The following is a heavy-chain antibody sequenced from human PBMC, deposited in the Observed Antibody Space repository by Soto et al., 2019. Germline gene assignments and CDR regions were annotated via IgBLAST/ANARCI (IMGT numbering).Heavy chain of an antibody. CDR1: GFTVSSNY. Sequence: EVQLVETGGGLIQPGGSLRLSCAASGFTVSSNYMSWVRQAPGKGLEWVSVIYSGGSTYYADSVKGRFTISRDNSKNTLYLQMNSLRAEDTAVYYCARDRGRDYYYYGMDVWGQGTTVTVSS. CDR3: ARDRGRDYYYYGMDV. V-gene: IGHV3-53*02. CDR2: IYSGGST. D-gene: IGHD3-16*01. J-gene: IGHJ6*02.